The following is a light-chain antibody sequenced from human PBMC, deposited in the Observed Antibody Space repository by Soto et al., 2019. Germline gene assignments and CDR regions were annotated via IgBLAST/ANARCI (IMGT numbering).Light chain of an antibody. J-gene: IGKJ5*01. CDR2: EVS. Sequence: VVLTQTALSLSVTPGQPASISCKPSQSLLHSDGKTYLYWYLQKPGHPPQLXXYEVSNRFSGVPDRFSGSGSGTEFTLTISSLQSEDFAVYYCQQYNNWPPITFGQGTRLEIK. V-gene: IGKV2D-29*01. CDR1: QSLLHSDGKTY. CDR3: QQYNNWPPIT.